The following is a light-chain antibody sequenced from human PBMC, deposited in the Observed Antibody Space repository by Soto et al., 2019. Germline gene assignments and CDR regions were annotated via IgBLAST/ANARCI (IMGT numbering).Light chain of an antibody. CDR1: QSISSW. V-gene: IGKV1-5*01. Sequence: IQMTPSPSTLSASVGDRVTITCRASQSISSWLAWYQQKPGKAPKLLIYDAYNLQSGVPSRFSGSESGTEFTLTINSLQPDDFATYYCQQYNSYPWTFGQGTKVDIK. J-gene: IGKJ1*01. CDR3: QQYNSYPWT. CDR2: DAY.